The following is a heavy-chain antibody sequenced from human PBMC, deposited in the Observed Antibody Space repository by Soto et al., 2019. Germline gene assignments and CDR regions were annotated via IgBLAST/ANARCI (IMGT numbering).Heavy chain of an antibody. V-gene: IGHV1-46*03. CDR2: INPSDGST. CDR1: GYSFTSYY. CDR3: ARTLDARTNSWYFDL. Sequence: QVQLVQSGAEVKKPGASVKVSCKASGYSFTSYYMHWVRQAPGQGLEWMGIINPSDGSTSYARKFQGRVTVXXDXSXXTVYLELSSLRSEDTAVYYCARTLDARTNSWYFDLWGRGTLVTVSS. D-gene: IGHD1-7*01. J-gene: IGHJ2*01.